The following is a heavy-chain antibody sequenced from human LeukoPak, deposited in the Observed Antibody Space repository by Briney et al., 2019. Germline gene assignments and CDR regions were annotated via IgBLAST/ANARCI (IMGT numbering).Heavy chain of an antibody. CDR1: GYTFTGYY. CDR3: ARGTPLSSSSWYGHDAFDI. CDR2: INPNSGGT. J-gene: IGHJ3*02. D-gene: IGHD6-13*01. Sequence: GASVKVSCKASGYTFTGYYMHWVRQAPGQGLEWMGWINPNSGGTNYAQKFQGRVTMTRDTSISTAYMELSRLRSDDTAVYYCARGTPLSSSSWYGHDAFDIWGQGTMVTVFS. V-gene: IGHV1-2*02.